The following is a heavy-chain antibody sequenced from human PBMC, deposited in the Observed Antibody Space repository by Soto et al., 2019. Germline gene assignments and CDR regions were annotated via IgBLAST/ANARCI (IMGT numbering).Heavy chain of an antibody. D-gene: IGHD2-2*01. V-gene: IGHV4-31*03. J-gene: IGHJ3*02. CDR1: GGSISSGGYY. CDR3: ARVGDGYCSSTSCHDDFDI. Sequence: SETLSLTCTVSGGSISSGGYYWSWIRQHPGKGLEWIGYIYYSGSTYYNPSLKSRVTISVDTSKNQFSLKLSSVTAADTAVYYCARVGDGYCSSTSCHDDFDIWGQGTMVTVSS. CDR2: IYYSGST.